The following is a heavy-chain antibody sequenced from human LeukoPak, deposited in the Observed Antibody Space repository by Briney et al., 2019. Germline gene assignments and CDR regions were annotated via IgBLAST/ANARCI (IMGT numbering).Heavy chain of an antibody. CDR2: ISSSSSYI. CDR3: ARWSVVRTRLEYYYYGMDV. CDR1: GFTFSSYS. V-gene: IGHV3-21*01. Sequence: GGSLRLSCAASGFTFSSYSMNWVRQAPGKGLEWVSSISSSSSYIYYADSVKGRFTISRDNAKNSLYLQMNSLRAEDTAVYYCARWSVVRTRLEYYYYGMDVWGQGPRSPSP. D-gene: IGHD3-22*01. J-gene: IGHJ6*02.